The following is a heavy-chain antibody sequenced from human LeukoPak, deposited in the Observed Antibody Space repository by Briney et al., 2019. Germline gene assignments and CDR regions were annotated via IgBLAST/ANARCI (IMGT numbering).Heavy chain of an antibody. CDR1: GFTVSSNY. Sequence: GGSLRHSCAASGFTVSSNYMSWVRQAPGKGLEWVSVIYSGGSTYYADSVKGRFTISRDNSKNTLYLQMNSLRAEDTAVYYCARVYDYGFDYWGQGTLVTVSS. CDR3: ARVYDYGFDY. D-gene: IGHD4-17*01. V-gene: IGHV3-53*01. CDR2: IYSGGST. J-gene: IGHJ4*02.